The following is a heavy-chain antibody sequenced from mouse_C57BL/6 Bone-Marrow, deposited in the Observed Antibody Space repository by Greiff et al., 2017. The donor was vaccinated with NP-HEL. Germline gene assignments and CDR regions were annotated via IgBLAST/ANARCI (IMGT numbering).Heavy chain of an antibody. CDR2: ISYDGSN. CDR3: AREGLGLYSFAY. V-gene: IGHV3-6*01. D-gene: IGHD1-1*01. J-gene: IGHJ3*01. CDR1: GYSITSGYY. Sequence: EVKLMESGPGLVKPSQSLSLTCSVTGYSITSGYYWNWIRQFPGNKLEWMGYISYDGSNNYNPSLKNRISITRDTSKNQFFLKLNSVTTEDTATYYCAREGLGLYSFAYWGQGTLVTVSA.